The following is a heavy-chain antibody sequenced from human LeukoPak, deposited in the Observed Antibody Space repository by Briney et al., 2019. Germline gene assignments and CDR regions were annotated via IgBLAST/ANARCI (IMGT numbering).Heavy chain of an antibody. CDR2: IYPADSHT. CDR3: ARTYRSGGSCLIDY. J-gene: IGHJ4*02. V-gene: IGHV5-51*01. Sequence: GESLKISCAVSGYSFSTYWVAWVRRLPGKGLEWMGIIYPADSHTSYSPSLQGQVTISADKSITTAYLQWSSLRASDTAMYYCARTYRSGGSCLIDYWGQGTLVTVSS. D-gene: IGHD2-15*01. CDR1: GYSFSTYW.